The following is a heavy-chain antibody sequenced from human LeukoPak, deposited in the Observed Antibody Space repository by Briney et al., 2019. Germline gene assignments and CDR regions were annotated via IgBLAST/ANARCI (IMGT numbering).Heavy chain of an antibody. CDR3: ARATYCGGDCWGGLDY. V-gene: IGHV4-59*01. CDR2: IYYSGST. CDR1: GGSISSYY. D-gene: IGHD2-21*02. Sequence: SETLSLTCTVSGGSISSYYWSWIRQPPGKGPEWIGYIYYSGSTNYNPSLKSRVTISVDTSKNQFSLKLSSVTAADTAVYYCARATYCGGDCWGGLDYWGQGTLVTVSS. J-gene: IGHJ4*02.